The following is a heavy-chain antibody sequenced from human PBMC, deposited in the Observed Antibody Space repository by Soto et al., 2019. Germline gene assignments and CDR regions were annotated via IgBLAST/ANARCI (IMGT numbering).Heavy chain of an antibody. Sequence: PSETLSLTCTVSGGSISSGGYYWSWIRQHPGKGLEWIGYIYYSGSTYYNPSLKSRVTISVDTSKNQFSLKLSSVTAADTAVYYCARGAQDDTRAFYDYVWGSYHGPGALPYYFDYWGQGTLVTVSS. CDR2: IYYSGST. V-gene: IGHV4-31*03. D-gene: IGHD3-16*02. J-gene: IGHJ4*02. CDR3: ARGAQDDTRAFYDYVWGSYHGPGALPYYFDY. CDR1: GGSISSGGYY.